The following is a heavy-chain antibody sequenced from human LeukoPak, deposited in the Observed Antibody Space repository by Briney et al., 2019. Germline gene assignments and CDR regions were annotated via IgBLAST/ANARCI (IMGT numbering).Heavy chain of an antibody. Sequence: PSETLSLTCVVYGGSFGGYYWSWFRQPPGKGLEWIGEINHSGSTNYNPSLKSRVTISVDTSKNQFSLKLCSVTAADTAVYYCARGLLLRWVSGGPYYFDYWGQGTLVTVSS. V-gene: IGHV4-34*01. J-gene: IGHJ4*02. CDR3: ARGLLLRWVSGGPYYFDY. CDR1: GGSFGGYY. D-gene: IGHD3-10*01. CDR2: INHSGST.